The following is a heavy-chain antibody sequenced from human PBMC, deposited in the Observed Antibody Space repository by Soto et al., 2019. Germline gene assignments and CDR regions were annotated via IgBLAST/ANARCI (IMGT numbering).Heavy chain of an antibody. Sequence: QVQLQESGPGLVKPSETLSLTCAVSGYSIRSGYYWGWIRQPPGKGLEWIGSIYHSGSTYYNPSLKSRVTISGDTSKNQFSLKLSAVTAADTAVYYCARVITMIVVVITTSWFDPWGQGTLVTVSS. CDR3: ARVITMIVVVITTSWFDP. CDR2: IYHSGST. J-gene: IGHJ5*02. D-gene: IGHD3-22*01. CDR1: GYSIRSGYY. V-gene: IGHV4-38-2*01.